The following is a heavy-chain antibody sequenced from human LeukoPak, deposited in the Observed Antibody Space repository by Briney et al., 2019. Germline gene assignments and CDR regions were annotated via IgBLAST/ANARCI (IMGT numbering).Heavy chain of an antibody. D-gene: IGHD6-19*01. Sequence: SETLSLTCTVSGYSISSGYYWGWIRQPPGKGLEWTGSIYHSGSTYYNPSLKSRVTISVGTSKNQFSLKLSSVTAADTAVYYCARPLNAVAGTYDYWGQGTLVIVSS. J-gene: IGHJ4*02. CDR2: IYHSGST. CDR3: ARPLNAVAGTYDY. V-gene: IGHV4-38-2*02. CDR1: GYSISSGYY.